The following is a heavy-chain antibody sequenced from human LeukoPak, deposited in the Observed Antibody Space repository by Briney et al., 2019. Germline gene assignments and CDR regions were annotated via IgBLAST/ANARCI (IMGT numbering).Heavy chain of an antibody. CDR2: IWSDGSNQ. CDR1: GFTFSNYG. V-gene: IGHV3-33*01. Sequence: GGSLRLSCAASGFTFSNYGMHWVRQAPGKGLEWVAVIWSDGSNQYYADSVKARFIISRDNSKNTLYPQINSLRADDTAVYYCARDRYSSSPDYGGQGTLVTVPS. D-gene: IGHD6-13*01. J-gene: IGHJ4*02. CDR3: ARDRYSSSPDY.